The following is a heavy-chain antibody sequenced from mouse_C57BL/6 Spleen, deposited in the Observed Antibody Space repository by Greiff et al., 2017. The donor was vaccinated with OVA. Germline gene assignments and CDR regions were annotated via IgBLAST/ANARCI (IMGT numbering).Heavy chain of an antibody. D-gene: IGHD2-1*01. CDR2: IDPSDSYT. CDR1: GYTFTSYW. J-gene: IGHJ4*01. CDR3: ARKGYGNYGAMDY. Sequence: VKLQQPGAELVMPGASVKLSCKASGYTFTSYWMHWVKQRPGQGLEWIGEIDPSDSYTNYNQKFKGKSTLTVDKSSSTAYMQLSSLTSEDSAVYYCARKGYGNYGAMDYWGQGTSVTVSS. V-gene: IGHV1-69*01.